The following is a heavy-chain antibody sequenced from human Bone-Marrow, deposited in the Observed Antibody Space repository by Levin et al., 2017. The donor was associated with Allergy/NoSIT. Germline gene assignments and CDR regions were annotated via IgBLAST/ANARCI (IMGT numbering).Heavy chain of an antibody. CDR3: VHRRGPYASGWNPFDT. J-gene: IGHJ4*02. Sequence: VSGPTLVKPTQTLTVTCTFSGLSLIDNGVGVGWIRQPPGKALEWLAVIYGDDDKHYTPSLKNRLSITKDTSRNEVVLTMTNVDPVDTATHFCVHRRGPYASGWNPFDTWGQGTLVTVSS. V-gene: IGHV2-5*02. D-gene: IGHD6-19*01. CDR2: IYGDDDK. CDR1: GLSLIDNGVG.